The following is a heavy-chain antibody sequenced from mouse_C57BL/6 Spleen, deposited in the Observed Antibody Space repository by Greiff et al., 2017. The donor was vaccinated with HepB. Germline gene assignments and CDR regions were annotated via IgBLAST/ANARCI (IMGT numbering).Heavy chain of an antibody. Sequence: VHVKQSGPELVKPGASVKISCKASGYSFTDYNMNWVKQSNGKSLEWIGVINPNYGTTSYNQKFKGKATLTVDQSSSTAYMQLNSLTSEDSAVYYCARSEKQIYYDYDGYFDYWGQGTTLTVSS. CDR3: ARSEKQIYYDYDGYFDY. D-gene: IGHD2-4*01. CDR2: INPNYGTT. V-gene: IGHV1-39*01. J-gene: IGHJ2*01. CDR1: GYSFTDYN.